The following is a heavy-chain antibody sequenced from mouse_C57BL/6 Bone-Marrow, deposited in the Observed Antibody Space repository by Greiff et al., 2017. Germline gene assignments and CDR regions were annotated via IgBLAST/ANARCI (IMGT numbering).Heavy chain of an antibody. D-gene: IGHD3-2*02. CDR3: ARYGRLRYYAMDY. J-gene: IGHJ4*01. V-gene: IGHV1-80*01. CDR1: GYAFSSYW. CDR2: IYPGDGDT. Sequence: QVHVKQSGAELVKPGASVKISCKASGYAFSSYWMNWVKQRPGKGLEWIGQIYPGDGDTNYNGKFKGKATLTADKSSSTAYMQLSSLTSEDSAVYFCARYGRLRYYAMDYWGQGTSVTVSS.